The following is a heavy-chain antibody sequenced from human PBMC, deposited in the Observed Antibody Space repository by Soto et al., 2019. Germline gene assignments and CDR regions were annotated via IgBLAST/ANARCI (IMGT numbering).Heavy chain of an antibody. CDR1: GYASTRFA. Sequence: QVQLVQSGAEVKKPGASVKVSCKTSGYASTRFAIHWVRQAPGQSLEWMGWINGGNDNTKYSQKFQGRVTITMDTSAYTVYLDVNVVRPEDTAVYYCAREGDQSGYDYGLDFWGQGTLVTVSS. CDR2: INGGNDNT. J-gene: IGHJ4*02. D-gene: IGHD5-12*01. V-gene: IGHV1-3*01. CDR3: AREGDQSGYDYGLDF.